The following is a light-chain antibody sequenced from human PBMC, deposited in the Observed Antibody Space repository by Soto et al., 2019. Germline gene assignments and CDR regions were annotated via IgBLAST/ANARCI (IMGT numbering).Light chain of an antibody. CDR2: GAS. J-gene: IGKJ1*01. CDR3: QQYGSSGT. V-gene: IGKV3-20*01. CDR1: QSVSPSS. Sequence: EILLTQSPGTLSLSPGERATLPCRASQSVSPSSLAWYQQKPGQAPRLLIYGASNRATGIPDRFSGSGSGTDFTLTISRLEPEDFAVYYCQQYGSSGTFGQGTKVDI.